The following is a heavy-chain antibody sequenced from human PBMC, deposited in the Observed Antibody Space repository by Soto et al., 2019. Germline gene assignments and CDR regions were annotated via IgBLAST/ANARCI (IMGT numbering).Heavy chain of an antibody. D-gene: IGHD4-4*01. CDR3: ARLPVDAFDI. J-gene: IGHJ3*02. V-gene: IGHV4-61*01. CDR2: IYYSGST. CDR1: GGSVSSGSYY. Sequence: SETLSLTCTVSGGSVSSGSYYWSWIRQPPGKGLEWIGYIYYSGSTNYNPSLKSRVTISVDTSKNQFSLKLSSVTAADTAVYYCARLPVDAFDIWGQGTMVTVS.